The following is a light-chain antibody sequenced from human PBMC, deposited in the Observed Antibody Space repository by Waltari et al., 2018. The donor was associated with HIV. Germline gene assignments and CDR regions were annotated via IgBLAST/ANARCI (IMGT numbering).Light chain of an antibody. J-gene: IGKJ3*01. CDR3: QQTYRTPLT. CDR1: QSIKTW. CDR2: KAS. V-gene: IGKV1-5*03. Sequence: EIQMTQSPSTLSAFVGDRVTITCRASQSIKTWLAWYQQKPGKAPKLLIYKASTLEIGVPSRFSGSGSGTEFTLTISSLQPDDFATYYCQQTYRTPLTFGPGTKVDIK.